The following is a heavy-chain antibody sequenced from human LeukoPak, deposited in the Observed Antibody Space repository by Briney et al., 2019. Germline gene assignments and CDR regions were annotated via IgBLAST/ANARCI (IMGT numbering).Heavy chain of an antibody. CDR3: ARGGSFSGYDL. V-gene: IGHV1-18*01. D-gene: IGHD5-12*01. CDR1: GYTFTKYG. Sequence: GASVTVSCKASGYTFTKYGIIWLRQAPGEGLEWMGWISPYTGTTDYAQNLQARVTMTTDTSTTTAYMEPRSLRSDNTAVYYCARGGSFSGYDLWGQGTLVTVSS. J-gene: IGHJ4*02. CDR2: ISPYTGTT.